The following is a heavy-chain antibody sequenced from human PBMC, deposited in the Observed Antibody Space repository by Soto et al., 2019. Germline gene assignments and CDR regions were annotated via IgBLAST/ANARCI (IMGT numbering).Heavy chain of an antibody. CDR2: MYYSGST. V-gene: IGHV4-59*01. J-gene: IGHJ4*02. CDR1: GGSISSYY. CDR3: ARVYGGNLDY. D-gene: IGHD2-15*01. Sequence: SGGSISSYYWSWIRQPPGKGREWIGYMYYSGSTNYKPSLKSRVTISVDKSKNQFYLKLSSVSAAAAAVYYRARVYGGNLDYWAQGTLVSVSS.